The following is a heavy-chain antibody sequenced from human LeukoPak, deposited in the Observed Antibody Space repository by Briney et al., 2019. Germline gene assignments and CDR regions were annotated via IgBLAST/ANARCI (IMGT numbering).Heavy chain of an antibody. V-gene: IGHV3-23*01. CDR3: AKRGAVASNTDAYDI. J-gene: IGHJ3*02. CDR1: GFTFSSYR. Sequence: GGSLRLSCAASGFTFSSYRMSWVRQAPGKGLEWVSGISASGSGTGYADSVKGRFTISRDTFKNTLYLQLNSLRADDTAVYFCAKRGAVASNTDAYDIWGQGTMVTVSS. CDR2: ISASGSGT. D-gene: IGHD6-19*01.